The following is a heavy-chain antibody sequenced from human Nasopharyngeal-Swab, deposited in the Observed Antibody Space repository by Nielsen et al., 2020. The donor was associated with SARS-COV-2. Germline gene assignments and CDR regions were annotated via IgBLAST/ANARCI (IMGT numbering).Heavy chain of an antibody. CDR3: ARGGRGLLGY. D-gene: IGHD3-10*01. CDR1: GGSISSSSYY. CDR2: IYYSGST. J-gene: IGHJ4*02. Sequence: SETLSLTCTVSGGSISSSSYYWGWIRQPPGKGLEWIGSIYYSGSTYYNPSLKSRVTISVDTSKNQFSLKLSSVTAADTAVYYCARGGRGLLGYWGQGTLVTVSS. V-gene: IGHV4-39*07.